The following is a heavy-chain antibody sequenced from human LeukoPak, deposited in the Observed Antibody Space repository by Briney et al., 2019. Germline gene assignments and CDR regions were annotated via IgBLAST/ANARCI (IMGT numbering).Heavy chain of an antibody. Sequence: SETLSLTCTVSGYSISSGYYWGWIRQPPGKGLEWIGSIYHSGSTYYNPSLKSRVTISVDTSKNQFSLKLSSVTAADTAVYYCACIAAAGSNFDYWGQGTLVTVSS. CDR2: IYHSGST. V-gene: IGHV4-38-2*02. CDR1: GYSISSGYY. CDR3: ACIAAAGSNFDY. J-gene: IGHJ4*02. D-gene: IGHD6-13*01.